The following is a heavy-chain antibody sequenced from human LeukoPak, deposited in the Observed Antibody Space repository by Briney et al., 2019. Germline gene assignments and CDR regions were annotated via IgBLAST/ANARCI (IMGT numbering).Heavy chain of an antibody. D-gene: IGHD3-10*01. V-gene: IGHV4-34*01. Sequence: SETLSLTCAVYGGSFSGYYWNWIRQPPGKGLEWIGEINHSGSTNYNPSLKSRVTMSVDTSKNQFSLKLTSVTTADTALYYCAKDLWFGGSAFDSWGQGTLVTVSS. CDR2: INHSGST. J-gene: IGHJ4*01. CDR3: AKDLWFGGSAFDS. CDR1: GGSFSGYY.